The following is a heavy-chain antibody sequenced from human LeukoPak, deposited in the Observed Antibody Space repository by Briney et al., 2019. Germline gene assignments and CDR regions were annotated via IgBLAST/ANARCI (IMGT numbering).Heavy chain of an antibody. CDR1: GFTVGSNY. J-gene: IGHJ4*02. CDR3: ARGKIGGAAAGTVDY. D-gene: IGHD6-13*01. Sequence: GGSLRLSCAASGFTVGSNYMSWVRQAPGKGLEWVSVIYSGGSTYYADSVKGRFTISRDNSKNTLYLQMNSLRAEDTAVYYCARGKIGGAAAGTVDYWGQGTLVTVSS. V-gene: IGHV3-53*01. CDR2: IYSGGST.